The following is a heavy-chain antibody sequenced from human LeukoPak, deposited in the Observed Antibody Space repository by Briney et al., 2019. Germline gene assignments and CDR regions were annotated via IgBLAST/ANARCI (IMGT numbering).Heavy chain of an antibody. V-gene: IGHV3-30*03. CDR1: GFIFTNYF. CDR2: ISYDGSNK. D-gene: IGHD4-23*01. CDR3: ARDSTTVVTLRTDY. J-gene: IGHJ4*02. Sequence: GGSLRLSCAASGFIFTNYFMSWVRQAPGKGLEWVAVISYDGSNKYYADSVKGRFTISRDNSKNTLYLQMNSLRAEDTAVYYCARDSTTVVTLRTDYWGQGTLVTVSS.